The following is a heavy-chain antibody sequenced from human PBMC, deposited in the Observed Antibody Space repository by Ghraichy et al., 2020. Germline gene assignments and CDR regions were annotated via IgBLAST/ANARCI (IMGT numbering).Heavy chain of an antibody. D-gene: IGHD7-27*01. J-gene: IGHJ4*02. CDR3: AREGDANWGYFDY. V-gene: IGHV4-59*01. CDR1: GGSISSYY. CDR2: IYYSGST. Sequence: SETLSLTCTVSGGSISSYYWSWIRQPPGKGLEWIGYIYYSGSTNYNPSLKSRVTISVDTSKNQFSLKLSSVTAADTAVYYCAREGDANWGYFDYWGQGTLVTVSS.